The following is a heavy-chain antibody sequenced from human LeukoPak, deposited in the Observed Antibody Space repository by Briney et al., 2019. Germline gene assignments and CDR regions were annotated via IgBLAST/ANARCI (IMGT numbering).Heavy chain of an antibody. CDR1: GFTFSSYA. J-gene: IGHJ4*02. Sequence: GGSLRLSCAASGFTFSSYAMSWVRQAPGKGLEWVSAISGSGGSTYYADSVKGRFTISRDNSKNTLYLQMNSLRAEDTAVYYCARLSLMYYYDSSGYYDYWGQGTLVTVSS. V-gene: IGHV3-23*01. D-gene: IGHD3-22*01. CDR3: ARLSLMYYYDSSGYYDY. CDR2: ISGSGGST.